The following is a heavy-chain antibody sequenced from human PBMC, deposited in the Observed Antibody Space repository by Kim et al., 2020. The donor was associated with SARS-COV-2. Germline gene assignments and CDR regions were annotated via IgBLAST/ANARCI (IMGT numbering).Heavy chain of an antibody. CDR1: GYSFTSYW. CDR3: ARTRAYSSSWYYYGMDV. Sequence: GESLKISCKGSGYSFTSYWIGWVRQMPGKGLEWMGIIYPGDSDTRYSPSFQGQVTISADKSISTAYLQWSSLKASDTAMYYCARTRAYSSSWYYYGMDVWGQGTTVTVSS. CDR2: IYPGDSDT. J-gene: IGHJ6*02. D-gene: IGHD6-13*01. V-gene: IGHV5-51*01.